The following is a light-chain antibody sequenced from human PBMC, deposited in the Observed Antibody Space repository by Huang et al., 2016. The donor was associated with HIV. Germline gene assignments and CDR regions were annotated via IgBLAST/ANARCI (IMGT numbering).Light chain of an antibody. Sequence: AIRMTQSPSSLSASTGDRVTITCRASQDISSYLAWYQQKPGEAPKLLMYAASTLQGGVPSRCSCSGSVTDFTLTISCLQSEDFATYYCQQYYRPLLTFGGGTRV. CDR1: QDISSY. V-gene: IGKV1-8*01. CDR3: QQYYRPLLT. CDR2: AAS. J-gene: IGKJ4*01.